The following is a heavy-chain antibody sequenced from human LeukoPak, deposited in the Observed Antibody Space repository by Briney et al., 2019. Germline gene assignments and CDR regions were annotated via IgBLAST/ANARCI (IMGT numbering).Heavy chain of an antibody. V-gene: IGHV3-21*01. Sequence: PVGSLRLSCAASGFTFSSYSMNWVRQAPGKGLEWVSSISSSSSYIYYADSVKGRFTISRDNAKNSLYLQMNSLRAEDTAVYYCASADLYYYDSSGYVLDYWGQGTLVTVSS. CDR3: ASADLYYYDSSGYVLDY. CDR1: GFTFSSYS. D-gene: IGHD3-22*01. J-gene: IGHJ4*02. CDR2: ISSSSSYI.